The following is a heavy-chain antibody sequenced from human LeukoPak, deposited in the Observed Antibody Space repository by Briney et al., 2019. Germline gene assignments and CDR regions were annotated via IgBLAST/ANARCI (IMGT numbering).Heavy chain of an antibody. Sequence: GGSLRLSCAASGFTFSSYSMNWVRQAPGKGLEWVSSISSSSSYIYYAASVKGRFTISRDNAKNSLYLQMNSLRAEDTAVYYCARDCSGGSCYPLLDRIQLWWYYGMDVWGQGTTVTVSS. CDR3: ARDCSGGSCYPLLDRIQLWWYYGMDV. CDR1: GFTFSSYS. J-gene: IGHJ6*02. V-gene: IGHV3-21*01. CDR2: ISSSSSYI. D-gene: IGHD2-15*01.